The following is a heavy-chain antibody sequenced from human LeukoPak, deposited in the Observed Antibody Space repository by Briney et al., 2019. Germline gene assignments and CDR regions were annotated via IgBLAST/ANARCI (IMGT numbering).Heavy chain of an antibody. CDR2: MYYSVST. J-gene: IGHJ4*02. D-gene: IGHD3-3*01. Sequence: SETLSFTCTVSGGSISNYYWSWIRQPPGKALEWIVYMYYSVSTNYNPSLRSRVTISVDTSKNQFSLKLRSVTAADTAVYYCAGSPPLGSNNDYYTPFDYWAQGTLVTVSS. V-gene: IGHV4-59*01. CDR3: AGSPPLGSNNDYYTPFDY. CDR1: GGSISNYY.